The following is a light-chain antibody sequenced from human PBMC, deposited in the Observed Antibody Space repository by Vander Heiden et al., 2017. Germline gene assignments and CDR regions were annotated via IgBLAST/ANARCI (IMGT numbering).Light chain of an antibody. CDR1: ISDGGCYNE. J-gene: IGLJ3*02. CDR3: SSFTRRSTWV. Sequence: QSALTQPASVSGSPGQSITISCPGTISDGGCYNEVSGYRQHSGEAPKLLIYGVSVRPSGVSNRFSGSKSGITASLTISGLPAEDEADYYCSSFTRRSTWVFGGGTKLTVL. CDR2: GVS. V-gene: IGLV2-14*03.